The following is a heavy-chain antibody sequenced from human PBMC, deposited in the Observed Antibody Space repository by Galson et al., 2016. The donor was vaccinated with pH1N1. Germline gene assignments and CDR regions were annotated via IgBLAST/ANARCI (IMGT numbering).Heavy chain of an antibody. J-gene: IGHJ4*02. CDR1: GYTLSQIS. CDR3: ATDLYFYGSLRKLYFDY. D-gene: IGHD3-10*01. CDR2: FDPQDSET. Sequence: SVKVSCKVSGYTLSQISIHWVRQAPGKGLEWMGGFDPQDSETIYAQKFQGRVSMTEDTATDTAYMEMSSLRSDDTAVYYCATDLYFYGSLRKLYFDYWGQGTLVTVSS. V-gene: IGHV1-24*01.